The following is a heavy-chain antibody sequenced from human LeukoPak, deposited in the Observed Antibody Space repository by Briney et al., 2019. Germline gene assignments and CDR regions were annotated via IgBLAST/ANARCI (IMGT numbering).Heavy chain of an antibody. J-gene: IGHJ4*02. V-gene: IGHV1-69*04. CDR2: IIPILGIA. D-gene: IGHD3-10*01. Sequence: GASVKVSCKASGYTFTNYAISWVRQAPGQGLEWMGRIIPILGIANYAQKFQGRVAITADKSTSTAYMELSSLRSEDTAVYYCARPYYYGSGSHVFDYWGQGTLVTVSS. CDR3: ARPYYYGSGSHVFDY. CDR1: GYTFTNYA.